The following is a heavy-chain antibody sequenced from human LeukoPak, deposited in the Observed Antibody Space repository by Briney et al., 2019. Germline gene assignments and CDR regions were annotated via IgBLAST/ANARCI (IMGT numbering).Heavy chain of an antibody. V-gene: IGHV3-30-3*01. CDR2: ISYDGSNK. CDR1: GFTFSSYA. D-gene: IGHD3-22*01. CDR3: ASNYDSSGYGHDY. Sequence: GGSLRLSCAASGFTFSSYAMHWVRQAPGKRLEWVAVISYDGSNKYYADSVKGRFTISRDNSKNTLYLQMNSLRAEDTAVYYCASNYDSSGYGHDYWGQGTLVTVSS. J-gene: IGHJ4*02.